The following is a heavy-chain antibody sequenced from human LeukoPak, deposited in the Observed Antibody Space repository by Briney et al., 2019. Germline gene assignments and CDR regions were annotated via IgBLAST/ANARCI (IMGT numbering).Heavy chain of an antibody. J-gene: IGHJ5*02. CDR1: GYTFTSYY. CDR3: ARAFGVVTSLDP. Sequence: GASVKVSCKASGYTFTSYYMHWVRQAPGQGLEWKGIINPSGGSTSYAQKFQGRVTMTRDTSTSTVYMELSSLRSEDTAVYYCARAFGVVTSLDPWGQGTLATVSS. CDR2: INPSGGST. D-gene: IGHD3-3*01. V-gene: IGHV1-46*03.